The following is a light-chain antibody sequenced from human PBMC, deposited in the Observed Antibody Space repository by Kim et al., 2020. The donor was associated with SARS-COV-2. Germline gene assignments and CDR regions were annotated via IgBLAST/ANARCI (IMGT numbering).Light chain of an antibody. CDR2: EDN. Sequence: NFMLTQPHSVSESPGKTVTISCTRSSGSIASNYVQWYQQRPGSAPTTVIYEDNQRPSGVPDRFSGSIDSSSNSASLTISGLKTEDEADYYCQSYDSSNQVFGGGTKLIVL. V-gene: IGLV6-57*04. J-gene: IGLJ3*02. CDR1: SGSIASNY. CDR3: QSYDSSNQV.